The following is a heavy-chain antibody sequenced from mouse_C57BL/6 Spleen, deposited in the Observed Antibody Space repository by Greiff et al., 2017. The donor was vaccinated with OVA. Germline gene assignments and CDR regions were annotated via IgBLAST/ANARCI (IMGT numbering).Heavy chain of an antibody. Sequence: QVQLQQPGAELVKPGASVKMSCKASGYTFTSYWITWVKQRPGQGLEWIGDIYPGSGSTNYNEKFKSKATLTVDTSSSTAYMQLSSLTSEDSAVYYCARWASITTVVATARWYFDVWGTGTTVTVSS. V-gene: IGHV1-55*01. CDR2: IYPGSGST. J-gene: IGHJ1*03. CDR3: ARWASITTVVATARWYFDV. D-gene: IGHD1-1*01. CDR1: GYTFTSYW.